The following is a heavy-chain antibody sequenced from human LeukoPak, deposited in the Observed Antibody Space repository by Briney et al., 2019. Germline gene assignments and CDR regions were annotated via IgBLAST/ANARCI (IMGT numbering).Heavy chain of an antibody. CDR3: ASAGYCSGGSCP. D-gene: IGHD2-15*01. CDR2: IYYSGST. J-gene: IGHJ5*02. Sequence: SETLSLACPVDGASIVINCTSWVRQPPGKGLECIRYIYYSGSTNYNPSLKSRVTISVDTSKNQFSLKLSSVTAADTAVYYCASAGYCSGGSCPWGKGTLVTVSS. CDR1: GASIVINC. V-gene: IGHV4-59*01.